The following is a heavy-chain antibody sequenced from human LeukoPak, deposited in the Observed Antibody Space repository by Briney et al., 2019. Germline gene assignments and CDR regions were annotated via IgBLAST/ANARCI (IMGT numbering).Heavy chain of an antibody. CDR1: GFTVSSNY. Sequence: GGSLRLSCAASGFTVSSNYMSWVRQAPGKGLEWVSVIYSGGSTYYADSVKGRFTISRDNSKNTLYLQMNSLRAEDTAVYYCARALAAAAGRRAGMMGDWGQGTLVTVSS. CDR2: IYSGGST. CDR3: ARALAAAAGRRAGMMGD. J-gene: IGHJ4*02. V-gene: IGHV3-53*01. D-gene: IGHD6-13*01.